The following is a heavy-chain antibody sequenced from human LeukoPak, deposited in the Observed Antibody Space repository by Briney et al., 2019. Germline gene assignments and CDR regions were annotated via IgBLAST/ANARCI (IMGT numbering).Heavy chain of an antibody. Sequence: ASVKVSCKASGYTFTGYYMHWVRQAPGQGLEWMGWINPNSGGTNYAQKFQGRVTMTGDTSISTAYMELSRLRSDDTAVYYCAREASFIAAEPYYYYGMDVWGQGTTVTVSS. J-gene: IGHJ6*02. CDR2: INPNSGGT. CDR3: AREASFIAAEPYYYYGMDV. CDR1: GYTFTGYY. V-gene: IGHV1-2*02. D-gene: IGHD6-6*01.